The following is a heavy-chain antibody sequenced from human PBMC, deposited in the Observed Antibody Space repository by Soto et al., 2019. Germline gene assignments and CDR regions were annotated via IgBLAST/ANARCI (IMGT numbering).Heavy chain of an antibody. D-gene: IGHD2-15*01. CDR1: GFSLTTSGMC. J-gene: IGHJ4*02. CDR3: ARFRIVAVDF. CDR2: IDWDDDK. Sequence: SGPTLVNPTQTLRLTCTFSGFSLTTSGMCVSWIRQPPGKALEFLARIDWDDDKFYSTSLQTRLSISKDTSKNQVVLTMANMEPADTATYYCARFRIVAVDFWGQGTLVTVSS. V-gene: IGHV2-70*17.